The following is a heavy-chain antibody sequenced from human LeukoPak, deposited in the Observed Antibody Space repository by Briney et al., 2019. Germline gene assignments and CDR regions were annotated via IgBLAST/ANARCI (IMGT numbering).Heavy chain of an antibody. CDR1: GFTFSSYA. V-gene: IGHV3-23*01. J-gene: IGHJ5*02. D-gene: IGHD3-3*01. CDR2: ISGSGTNT. CDR3: AKAVDVLRFLEWLANWFDP. Sequence: GSLRLSCAASGFTFSSYAMSWVRQAPGKGLEWVSTISGSGTNTYYADSVKGRFTISRDNSKNTLYLQMNSLRAEDTAVYYCAKAVDVLRFLEWLANWFDPWGQGTLVTVSS.